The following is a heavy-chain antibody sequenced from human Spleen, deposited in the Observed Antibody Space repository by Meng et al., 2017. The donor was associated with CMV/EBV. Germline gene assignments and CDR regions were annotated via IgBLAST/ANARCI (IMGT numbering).Heavy chain of an antibody. J-gene: IGHJ4*02. CDR2: INHSGST. Sequence: SETLSLTCTLYGGSFSGYYWSWIRQPPGKGLEWIGEINHSGSTNYSPSLKSRVTISVDTSKNQFSLKLSSVTAADTAVYYCARRFGYCSSTSCYRPFVGYFDYWGQGTLVTVSS. D-gene: IGHD2-2*03. CDR1: GGSFSGYY. V-gene: IGHV4-34*01. CDR3: ARRFGYCSSTSCYRPFVGYFDY.